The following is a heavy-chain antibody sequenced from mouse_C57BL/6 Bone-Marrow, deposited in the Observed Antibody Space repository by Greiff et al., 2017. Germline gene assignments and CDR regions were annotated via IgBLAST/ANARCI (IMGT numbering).Heavy chain of an antibody. J-gene: IGHJ2*01. CDR1: GFTFSDYY. V-gene: IGHV5-16*01. CDR2: INYDGSST. CDR3: ARGDYYVLDY. Sequence: EVMLVESEGGLVQPGSSMKLSCTASGFTFSDYYMAWVRQVPEKGLEWVANINYDGSSTYYLDSLKSRFIISRDNAKNILYLQMSSLKSEDTATYYCARGDYYVLDYWGQGTTLTVSS. D-gene: IGHD1-1*01.